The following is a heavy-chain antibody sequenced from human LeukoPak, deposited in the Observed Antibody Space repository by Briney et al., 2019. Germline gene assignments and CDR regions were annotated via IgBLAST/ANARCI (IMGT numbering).Heavy chain of an antibody. V-gene: IGHV3-23*01. CDR2: SSASGDSP. D-gene: IGHD3-10*01. Sequence: GGSLRLSCTASGFTFNNYAMSLVRQAPGKGLELVSASSASGDSPYYADSVKGRFTISRDNSKNTLDLQMNSLRVGDTAVYYCAKGVYGSGSYREYFEQWGQGTLVTVSS. CDR3: AKGVYGSGSYREYFEQ. CDR1: GFTFNNYA. J-gene: IGHJ1*01.